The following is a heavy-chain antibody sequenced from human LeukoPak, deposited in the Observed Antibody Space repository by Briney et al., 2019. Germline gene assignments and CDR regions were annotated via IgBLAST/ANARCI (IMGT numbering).Heavy chain of an antibody. D-gene: IGHD6-13*01. CDR3: ARDLDELAAAGPSGYYYGMDV. Sequence: GASVKVSCTASGYTFTGYYMHWVRQAPGQGLEWMGWINPNSGGTNYAQKFQGRVTMTRDTSISTAYMELSRLRSDDTAVYYCARDLDELAAAGPSGYYYGMDVWGQGTTVTVSS. J-gene: IGHJ6*02. V-gene: IGHV1-2*02. CDR2: INPNSGGT. CDR1: GYTFTGYY.